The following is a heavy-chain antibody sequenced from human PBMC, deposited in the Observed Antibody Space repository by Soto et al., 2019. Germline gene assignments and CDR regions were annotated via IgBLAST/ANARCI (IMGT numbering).Heavy chain of an antibody. V-gene: IGHV3-23*01. CDR1: GFRFSNYA. Sequence: EVQLLESGGGLVQPGGSLRLSCAASGFRFSNYAMSWVRQAPGKGLEWVSGISGSGGSTYYADSVKGRFTISRDNYKNTLYLQMNSLRAEDTAVYYCAKDPYGTSTSGYMDVWGQGTTVTVSS. J-gene: IGHJ6*02. CDR3: AKDPYGTSTSGYMDV. D-gene: IGHD2-2*01. CDR2: ISGSGGST.